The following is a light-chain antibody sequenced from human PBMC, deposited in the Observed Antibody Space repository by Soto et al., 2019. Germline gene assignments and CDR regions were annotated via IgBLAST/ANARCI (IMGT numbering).Light chain of an antibody. Sequence: MTQSPSSLSSSIGDRVTITCRAGQSIDNYLDWYLQKQGQSPQLLIYLGSNRASGVPDRFSGSGSGTDFTMNISRVEDEDVGVYFCMQARQTHNTCGHGTRREIK. J-gene: IGKJ5*01. CDR2: LGS. V-gene: IGKV2-28*01. CDR3: MQARQTHNT. CDR1: QSIDNY.